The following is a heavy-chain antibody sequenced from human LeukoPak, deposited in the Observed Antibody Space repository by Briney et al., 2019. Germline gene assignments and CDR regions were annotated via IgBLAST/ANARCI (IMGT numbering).Heavy chain of an antibody. CDR2: IWYDGSNK. D-gene: IGHD3-3*01. V-gene: IGHV3-33*01. CDR1: GFTFSSYG. CDR3: ARPTEGITIFGVVRRPSFDY. J-gene: IGHJ4*02. Sequence: GRSLRLSCAASGFTFSSYGMHWVRQAPSKGLEWVAVIWYDGSNKYYADSVKGRFTISRDNSKNTLYLQMNSLRAEDTAVYYCARPTEGITIFGVVRRPSFDYWGQGTLVTVSS.